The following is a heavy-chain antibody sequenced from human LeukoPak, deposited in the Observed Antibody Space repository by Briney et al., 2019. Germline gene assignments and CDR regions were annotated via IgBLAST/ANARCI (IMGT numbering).Heavy chain of an antibody. V-gene: IGHV3-7*01. CDR2: IKQDGSEK. D-gene: IGHD2-15*01. CDR1: GFTFSSYW. J-gene: IGHJ4*02. CDR3: AREEYQVLLD. Sequence: GGSLRLSCAASGFTFSSYWMSWVRQAPGKGLEWVANIKQDGSEKYYVDSVKGRFTISRDNAKNSLYLQMNSLRVGDTAIYYCAREEYQVLLDWGQGILVTVAS.